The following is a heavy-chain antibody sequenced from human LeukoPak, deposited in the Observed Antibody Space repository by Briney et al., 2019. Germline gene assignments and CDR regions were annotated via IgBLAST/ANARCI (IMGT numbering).Heavy chain of an antibody. V-gene: IGHV3-23*01. CDR3: ANDSWLVTDGFPTFDL. CDR2: VTPGGNIP. D-gene: IGHD6-6*01. J-gene: IGHJ5*02. CDR1: GFTFSSYA. Sequence: GESLRLSCAASGFTFSSYAMSWVRQAPGKGLEWISGVTPGGNIPYYADSVKGRFTISRDNSKNTLYLQMDSLTAADTALYYCANDSWLVTDGFPTFDLWCQGTLV.